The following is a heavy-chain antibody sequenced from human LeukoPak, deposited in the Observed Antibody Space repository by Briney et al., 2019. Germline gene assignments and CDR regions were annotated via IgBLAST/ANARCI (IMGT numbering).Heavy chain of an antibody. CDR2: INHSGST. D-gene: IGHD3-22*01. V-gene: IGHV4-34*01. Sequence: SSETLSLTCAVYGGSFSGYYWSWIRQPPGKGLEWIGEINHSGSTNYNPSLKSRVTISVDTSKNQFSLKLSSVTAADTAVYYCARGRASYYYDSSGYLYYFDYWGQGTLVTVPS. J-gene: IGHJ4*02. CDR1: GGSFSGYY. CDR3: ARGRASYYYDSSGYLYYFDY.